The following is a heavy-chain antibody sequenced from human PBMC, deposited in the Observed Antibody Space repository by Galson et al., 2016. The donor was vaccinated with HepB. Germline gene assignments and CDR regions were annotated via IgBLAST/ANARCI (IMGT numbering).Heavy chain of an antibody. Sequence: SVKVSCKASGYTFTTYGISWVRQAPGQGLEWMGWISPYSGNTNSAQKFQGRVTMSTDTSTSTAYMELRSLRSDDTAVYYCAKKEGVAARNHYYSYHGMDVWGRGTTVTVSS. D-gene: IGHD6-6*01. CDR2: ISPYSGNT. CDR3: AKKEGVAARNHYYSYHGMDV. J-gene: IGHJ6*02. V-gene: IGHV1-18*01. CDR1: GYTFTTYG.